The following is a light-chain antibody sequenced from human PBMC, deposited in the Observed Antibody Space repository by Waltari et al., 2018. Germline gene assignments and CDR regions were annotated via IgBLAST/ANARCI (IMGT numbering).Light chain of an antibody. CDR1: QSISSW. Sequence: DIQMTQSPSTLSASVGDRVTITCRASQSISSWLAWYQQTPVKAPKHLLCKASSLERGVASRFSGSGSVTEFTLTSSSLQPDDFATDYCQQYNSYSYTFGQGTKLEIK. CDR3: QQYNSYSYT. V-gene: IGKV1-5*03. J-gene: IGKJ2*01. CDR2: KAS.